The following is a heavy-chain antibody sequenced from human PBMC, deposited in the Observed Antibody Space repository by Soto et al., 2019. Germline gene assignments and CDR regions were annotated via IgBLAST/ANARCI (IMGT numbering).Heavy chain of an antibody. V-gene: IGHV1-69*12. CDR3: ARGRIAGAATDFYYDGMDV. D-gene: IGHD1-26*01. CDR1: GGTFSTYV. Sequence: QVQLVQSGAEVKKPGSSVKVSCKASGGTFSTYVISWVRQAPGQGLEWMGGIIPVFATTNYAQKFQGRVTITADESTRTGYMELNSLRSEDTAVYYCARGRIAGAATDFYYDGMDVWGQGTSVTVSS. J-gene: IGHJ6*02. CDR2: IIPVFATT.